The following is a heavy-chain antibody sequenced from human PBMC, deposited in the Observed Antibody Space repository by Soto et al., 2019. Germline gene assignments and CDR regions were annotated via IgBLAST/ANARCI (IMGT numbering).Heavy chain of an antibody. V-gene: IGHV5-51*01. D-gene: IGHD1-20*01. CDR2: IYPGDSDT. CDR1: GYSFTSYW. CDR3: ARRPPAHNWNEEGFDY. J-gene: IGHJ4*02. Sequence: PGESLKISCKGSGYSFTSYWIGWVRQMPGKGLEWMGIIYPGDSDTRYSPSFQGQVTISADKSISTAYLQWSSLKASDTAMYYCARRPPAHNWNEEGFDYWGQGTLVTVSS.